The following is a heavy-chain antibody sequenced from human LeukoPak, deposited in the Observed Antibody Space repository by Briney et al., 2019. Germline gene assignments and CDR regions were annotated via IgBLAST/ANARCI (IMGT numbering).Heavy chain of an antibody. D-gene: IGHD6-19*01. Sequence: PGGSLRLSCAASGFTFSDKYMSWVRQAPGKGLECVSLIYGGGDTYYADSVKGRFTISRDNSKNTLYLQMNSLRAEDTAVHYCAVLTSGWRFQHWGQGTLVTVSS. CDR1: GFTFSDKY. J-gene: IGHJ1*01. CDR2: IYGGGDT. V-gene: IGHV3-53*01. CDR3: AVLTSGWRFQH.